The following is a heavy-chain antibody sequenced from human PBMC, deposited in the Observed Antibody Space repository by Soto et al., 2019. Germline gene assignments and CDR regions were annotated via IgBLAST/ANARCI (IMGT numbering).Heavy chain of an antibody. V-gene: IGHV4-59*12. Sequence: SLTCTVSGGSISSYYWSWIRQPPGKGLEWIGYIYNSGSTNYNPSLKSRVTISVDTSKNQFSLKLNSVTVADTAVYYCVSTYYTATSGPFDYWGQGTQVTVSS. CDR3: VSTYYTATSGPFDY. D-gene: IGHD2-15*01. J-gene: IGHJ4*02. CDR1: GGSISSYY. CDR2: IYNSGST.